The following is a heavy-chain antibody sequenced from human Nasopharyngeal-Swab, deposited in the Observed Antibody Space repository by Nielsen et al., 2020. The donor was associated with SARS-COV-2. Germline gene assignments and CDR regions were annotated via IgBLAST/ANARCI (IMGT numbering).Heavy chain of an antibody. V-gene: IGHV3-21*01. CDR3: ARDIPLHYYGMDV. D-gene: IGHD2-21*01. J-gene: IGHJ6*02. Sequence: GESLKISCAASGFTFSSYSMNWVRQAPGKGLEWVSSISSSSSYIYYADSVKGRFTISRDNAKNSLYLQMNSLRAEDTAVYYRARDIPLHYYGMDVWGQGTTVTVSS. CDR2: ISSSSSYI. CDR1: GFTFSSYS.